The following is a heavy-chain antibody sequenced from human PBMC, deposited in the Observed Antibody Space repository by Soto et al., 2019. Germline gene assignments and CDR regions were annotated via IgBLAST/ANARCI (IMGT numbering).Heavy chain of an antibody. Sequence: QTVGSLRLSCAASGFTFSSYAMSWVRQAPGKGLEWVSAISGSGGSTYYADSVKGRFTISRDNSKNTLYLQMNSLRAEDTAVYYCAKGPQSIVGARVPYFDYWGQGTLVTVSS. CDR3: AKGPQSIVGARVPYFDY. J-gene: IGHJ4*02. V-gene: IGHV3-23*01. CDR2: ISGSGGST. D-gene: IGHD1-26*01. CDR1: GFTFSSYA.